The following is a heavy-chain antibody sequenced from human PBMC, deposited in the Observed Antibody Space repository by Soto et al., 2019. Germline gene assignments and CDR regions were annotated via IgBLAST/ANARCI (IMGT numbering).Heavy chain of an antibody. J-gene: IGHJ6*02. V-gene: IGHV5-51*01. D-gene: IGHD3-3*01. Sequence: GESLKISCKGSGYSFTSYWIGWVRQMPGKGLEWMGIIYPGDSDTRYSPSFQGQVTISADKSISTAYLQWSSLKASDTAMYYCARTLTYYDFWSGYPQEVYYYYGMDVWGQGTTVTSP. CDR2: IYPGDSDT. CDR3: ARTLTYYDFWSGYPQEVYYYYGMDV. CDR1: GYSFTSYW.